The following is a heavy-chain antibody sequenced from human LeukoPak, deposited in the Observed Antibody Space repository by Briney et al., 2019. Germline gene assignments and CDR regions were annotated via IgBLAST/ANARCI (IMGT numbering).Heavy chain of an antibody. CDR3: AREESGYYYNPFDY. CDR2: ISSSSSYI. CDR1: GFTFSSYS. D-gene: IGHD3-22*01. Sequence: PGGSLRLSCAASGFTFSSYSMNRVRQAPGKGLEWVSSISSSSSYIYYADSVKGRFTISRDNAKNSLYLQMNSLRAEDTAVHYCAREESGYYYNPFDYWGQGTLVTVSS. V-gene: IGHV3-21*01. J-gene: IGHJ4*02.